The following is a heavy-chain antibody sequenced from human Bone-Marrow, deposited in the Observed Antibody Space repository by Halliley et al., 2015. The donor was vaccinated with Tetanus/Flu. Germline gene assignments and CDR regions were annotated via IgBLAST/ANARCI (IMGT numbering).Heavy chain of an antibody. CDR2: YYNGAP. CDR3: ARLGFCTNGSCSPGGWFAP. Sequence: YYNGAPNSTPSLKSRVTISLDPSKNQFSLKLSSVTAVDTAVYYCARLGFCTNGSCSPGGWFAPWGQGTLVTVSS. J-gene: IGHJ5*02. V-gene: IGHV4-61*07. D-gene: IGHD2-8*01.